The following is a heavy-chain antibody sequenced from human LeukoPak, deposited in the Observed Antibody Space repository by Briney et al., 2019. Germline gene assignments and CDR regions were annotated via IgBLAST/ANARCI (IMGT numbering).Heavy chain of an antibody. CDR3: AKDRGWYDY. J-gene: IGHJ4*02. CDR2: TSGDGGST. V-gene: IGHV3-43*02. D-gene: IGHD6-19*01. Sequence: PGGSLRLSCAASGFXFDDYAIHWVRQAPGKGLEWVSLTSGDGGSTYYADSVKGRFTISRDNSKNSLYLQMNSLRTEDTALYHCAKDRGWYDYWGQGTLVTVSS. CDR1: GFXFDDYA.